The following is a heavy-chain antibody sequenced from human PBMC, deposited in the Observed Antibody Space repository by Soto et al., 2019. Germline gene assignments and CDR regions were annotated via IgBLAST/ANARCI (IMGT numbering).Heavy chain of an antibody. CDR3: ARVPHGYYYGMGV. J-gene: IGHJ6*02. CDR1: GFTFSSYA. CDR2: ISYDGSNK. V-gene: IGHV3-30-3*01. Sequence: GGSLRLSCAASGFTFSSYAMHWVRQAPGKGLEWVAVISYDGSNKYYADSVKGRFTISRDNSKNTLYLQMNSLRAEDTAVYYCARVPHGYYYGMGVWGQGTTVTVSS.